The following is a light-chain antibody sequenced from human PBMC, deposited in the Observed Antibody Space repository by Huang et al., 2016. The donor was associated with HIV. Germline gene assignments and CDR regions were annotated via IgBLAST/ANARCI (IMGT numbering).Light chain of an antibody. V-gene: IGKV1-33*01. CDR2: DAS. CDR1: QDIRNY. Sequence: DIQMTQSPSSLSASVGDRVTITCQASQDIRNYLSWYQHKPGRAPKPLIFDASSLETGVPSRFSGSGSGTYFTLTIASLQPEDVATYYCQHYDEPYTFGQGTKLEIK. CDR3: QHYDEPYT. J-gene: IGKJ2*01.